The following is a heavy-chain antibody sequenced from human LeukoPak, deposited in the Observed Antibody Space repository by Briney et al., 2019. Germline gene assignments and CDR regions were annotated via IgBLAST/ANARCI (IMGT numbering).Heavy chain of an antibody. CDR3: ARDRGIAVAGTIVWYYYYGMDV. J-gene: IGHJ6*02. V-gene: IGHV1-2*02. D-gene: IGHD6-19*01. CDR1: GYTFTGYY. CDR2: INPNSGGT. Sequence: ASVKVSCKASGYTFTGYYMHWVRQAPGQGLEWMGWINPNSGGTNYAQKFQGRVTMTRDTSISTAYMELSRLRPDDTAVYYCARDRGIAVAGTIVWYYYYGMDVWGQGTTVTVSS.